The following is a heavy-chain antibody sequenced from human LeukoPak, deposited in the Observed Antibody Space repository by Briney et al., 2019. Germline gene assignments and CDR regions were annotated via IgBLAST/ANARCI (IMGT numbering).Heavy chain of an antibody. D-gene: IGHD2-21*01. CDR1: GGSFSGYY. CDR3: ARVRRLGAFDI. Sequence: PSETLSLTCAVYGGSFSGYYWSWIRQPPGKGLEWIGEINHSGSTNYNPSLKSRVTISVDTSKNQFSLKLSSVTAADTAVYYCARVRRLGAFDIWGQGTMVTVSS. CDR2: INHSGST. V-gene: IGHV4-34*01. J-gene: IGHJ3*02.